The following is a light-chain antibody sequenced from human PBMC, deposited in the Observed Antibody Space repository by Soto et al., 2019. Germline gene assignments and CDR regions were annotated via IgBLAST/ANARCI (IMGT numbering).Light chain of an antibody. CDR3: QQYGSSRALT. J-gene: IGKJ4*01. CDR2: GAS. CDR1: QSVSSSY. V-gene: IGKV3-20*01. Sequence: EIVLTQSPGTLSLSPGERATLSCRASQSVSSSYLAWYQQKPGQAPRLLIYGASSRATGIPDRFSGSGSGTDFTLTISRLEPEDFEVYYCQQYGSSRALTFGGGTKVEIK.